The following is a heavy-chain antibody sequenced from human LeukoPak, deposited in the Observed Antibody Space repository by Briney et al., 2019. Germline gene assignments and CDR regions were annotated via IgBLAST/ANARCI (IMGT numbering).Heavy chain of an antibody. Sequence: ASVKVSCKASGYTFTGYYMHWLRQAPGQGLEWMGWINPNSGGPIYAQKFQGRVTMTWDASISTTYMERRGLRSDDTAVYYCARGGNSGFGVVDHWGQGTLVTVSS. D-gene: IGHD3-3*01. CDR3: ARGGNSGFGVVDH. CDR2: INPNSGGP. V-gene: IGHV1-2*02. CDR1: GYTFTGYY. J-gene: IGHJ5*02.